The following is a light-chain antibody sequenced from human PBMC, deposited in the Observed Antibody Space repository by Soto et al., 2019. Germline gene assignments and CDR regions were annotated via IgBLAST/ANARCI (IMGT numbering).Light chain of an antibody. Sequence: TNSPASLSASPWARATLSCRASQSFRGLLAWYQQKPGQAPRLLIYDAYNRATGIPPRFSGSGSGTDFTLTISSLEPEDSAVYYCQQRSNWPPTFGGGTKVDIK. CDR3: QQRSNWPPT. J-gene: IGKJ4*01. CDR2: DAY. CDR1: QSFRGL. V-gene: IGKV3-11*01.